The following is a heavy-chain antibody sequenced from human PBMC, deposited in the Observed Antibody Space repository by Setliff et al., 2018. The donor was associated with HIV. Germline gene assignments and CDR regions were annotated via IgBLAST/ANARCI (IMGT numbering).Heavy chain of an antibody. CDR3: ARGSDLGGMWLDLDSYYYYFYMDV. J-gene: IGHJ6*03. V-gene: IGHV4-59*08. D-gene: IGHD6-19*01. CDR1: GGSINNYC. Sequence: SETLSLTCTVSGGSINNYCCSWIRQPPGKGLEWIGYFCYTGSSNYNRALKSRVTMSLDRSKSQFSLELSSVTAADTAVYYCARGSDLGGMWLDLDSYYYYFYMDVWGKGTTVTVSS. CDR2: FCYTGSS.